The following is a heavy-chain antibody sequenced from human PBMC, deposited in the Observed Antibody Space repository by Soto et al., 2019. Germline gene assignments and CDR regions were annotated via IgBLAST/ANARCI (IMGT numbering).Heavy chain of an antibody. J-gene: IGHJ4*02. CDR2: IYPGDSDT. CDR3: ARVRGRYFDWPHFDY. V-gene: IGHV5-51*01. CDR1: GYSFTSYW. Sequence: GESLKISCKGSGYSFTSYWIGWVRQMPGKGLEWMGIIYPGDSDTRYSPSFQGQVTISADKSISTAYLQWSSLKASDTAMYYCARVRGRYFDWPHFDYWGQGTLVTVSS. D-gene: IGHD3-9*01.